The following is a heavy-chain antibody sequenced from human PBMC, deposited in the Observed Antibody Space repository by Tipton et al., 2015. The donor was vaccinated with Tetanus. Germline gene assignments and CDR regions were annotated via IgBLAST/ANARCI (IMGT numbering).Heavy chain of an antibody. J-gene: IGHJ4*02. CDR2: IYESGDT. D-gene: IGHD3-3*01. Sequence: TLSLTCTVSGGSIRGGTFYWGWIRQPPGKGLEWIGSIYESGDTYYIPSLKSRFTISVDTSKTQFSLNLNSMAASDTGVFYCARHQSGYFTPFAYWGQGNLVTVSS. V-gene: IGHV4-39*01. CDR1: GGSIRGGTFY. CDR3: ARHQSGYFTPFAY.